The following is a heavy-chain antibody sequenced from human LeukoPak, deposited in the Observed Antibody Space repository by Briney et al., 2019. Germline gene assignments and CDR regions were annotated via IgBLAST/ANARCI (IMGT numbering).Heavy chain of an antibody. CDR1: GGSISSSSYY. CDR2: IYYSGST. Sequence: PSETLSLTCTVSGGSISSSSYYWGWIRQPPGKGLEWIGSIYYSGSTYYNPSLKSRVTISVDTSKNQFSLKLSSVTAADTAVYYCARRDQGIYYYGMDVWGQGTTVTVSS. CDR3: ARRDQGIYYYGMDV. V-gene: IGHV4-39*01. D-gene: IGHD2-21*02. J-gene: IGHJ6*02.